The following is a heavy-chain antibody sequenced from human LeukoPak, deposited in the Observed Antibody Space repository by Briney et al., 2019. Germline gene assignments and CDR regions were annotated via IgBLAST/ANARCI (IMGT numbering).Heavy chain of an antibody. CDR3: ARCRPPYYYDSSGYSDAFDI. CDR2: IYHSGST. D-gene: IGHD3-22*01. CDR1: GYSISSGYY. Sequence: SETLSLTCTVSGYSISSGYYWGWIRQPPGKGLEWIGSIYHSGSTYYNPSLKSRVTISVDTSKNQFSLKLSSVTAADPAVYYCARCRPPYYYDSSGYSDAFDIWGQGTMVTVSS. J-gene: IGHJ3*02. V-gene: IGHV4-38-2*02.